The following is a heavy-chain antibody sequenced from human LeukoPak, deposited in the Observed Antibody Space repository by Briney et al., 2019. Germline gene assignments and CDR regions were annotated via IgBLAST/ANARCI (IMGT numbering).Heavy chain of an antibody. Sequence: GRSLRLPCAASGFSFDDYAMHWVRQAPGKGLEWVSGISWNGGSIGYADSVKGRFIISRDNAKNSLYLQMNSLRVEDMALYYGAKGGGLGGYYGSLFEYWGQGPPVPVSS. CDR3: AKGGGLGGYYGSLFEY. D-gene: IGHD1-26*01. CDR1: GFSFDDYA. V-gene: IGHV3-9*03. CDR2: ISWNGGSI. J-gene: IGHJ4*02.